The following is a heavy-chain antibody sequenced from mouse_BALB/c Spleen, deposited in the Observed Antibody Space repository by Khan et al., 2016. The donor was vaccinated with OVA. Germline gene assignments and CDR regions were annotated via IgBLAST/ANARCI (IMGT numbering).Heavy chain of an antibody. Sequence: VQLQQSGPELMKPGASVKISCKASGYSFSTYYIHWVTRSHGKTLEWIGYIDPFNGGSTYNQKFQGKATLTVDKSSSTAYMHLTSLTSDDSAVXYGARHGSTSWFAYWGQGTLVTVSA. CDR2: IDPFNGGS. V-gene: IGHV1-31*01. D-gene: IGHD1-1*01. J-gene: IGHJ3*01. CDR1: GYSFSTYY. CDR3: ARHGSTSWFAY.